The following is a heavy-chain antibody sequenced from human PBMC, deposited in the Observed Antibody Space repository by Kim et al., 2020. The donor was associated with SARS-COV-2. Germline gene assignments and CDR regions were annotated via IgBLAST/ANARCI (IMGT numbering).Heavy chain of an antibody. CDR1: GGSFSGYY. CDR3: ARVDEIPFDY. Sequence: SETLSLTCAVYGGSFSGYYWSWIRQPPGKGLEWIGEINHSGSTNYNPSLKSRVTISVDTSKNQFSLKLSSVTAADTAVYYCARVDEIPFDYWGQGTLVTVSS. CDR2: INHSGST. V-gene: IGHV4-34*01. J-gene: IGHJ4*02.